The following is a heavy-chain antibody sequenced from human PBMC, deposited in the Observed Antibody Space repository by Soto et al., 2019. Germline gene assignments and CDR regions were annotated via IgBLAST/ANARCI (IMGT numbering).Heavy chain of an antibody. CDR3: ARGLGGYSYPNWFDP. Sequence: SVKFSCKASGGTFSSYAISWVRQAPGQGLEWMGGIIPIFGTANYAQKFQGRVTITADESTSTAYMELSSLRSEDTAVYYCARGLGGYSYPNWFDPWGQGTLVTVSS. CDR1: GGTFSSYA. CDR2: IIPIFGTA. J-gene: IGHJ5*02. D-gene: IGHD5-18*01. V-gene: IGHV1-69*13.